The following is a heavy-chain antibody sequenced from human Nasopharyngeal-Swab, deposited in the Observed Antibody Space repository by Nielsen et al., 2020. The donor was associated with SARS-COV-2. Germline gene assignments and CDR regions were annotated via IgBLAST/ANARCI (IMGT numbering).Heavy chain of an antibody. V-gene: IGHV3-11*04. CDR2: ISSSGSTI. D-gene: IGHD3-9*01. Sequence: GESLKISCAASGFTFSDYYMSWIRQAPGKGPEWVSYISSSGSTIYYADSVKGRFTISRDNAKNSLYLQMNSLRAEDTAVYYCARDRHGYDILTGYRRANNWFDPWGQGTLVTVSS. CDR3: ARDRHGYDILTGYRRANNWFDP. J-gene: IGHJ5*02. CDR1: GFTFSDYY.